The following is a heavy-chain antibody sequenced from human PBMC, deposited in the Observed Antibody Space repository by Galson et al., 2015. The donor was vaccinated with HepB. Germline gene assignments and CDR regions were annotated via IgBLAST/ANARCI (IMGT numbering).Heavy chain of an antibody. CDR1: GGSISSSTYY. Sequence: ETLSLTCTVSGGSISSSTYYWGWIRQPPGKGLEWIGSIYYSGSTYYNPSLKSRVTISVDTSKNQFSLKLSSVTAADTAVYYCARSSSLRGNFDYWGQGTLVTVSS. V-gene: IGHV4-39*07. CDR3: ARSSSLRGNFDY. J-gene: IGHJ4*02. D-gene: IGHD3-16*01. CDR2: IYYSGST.